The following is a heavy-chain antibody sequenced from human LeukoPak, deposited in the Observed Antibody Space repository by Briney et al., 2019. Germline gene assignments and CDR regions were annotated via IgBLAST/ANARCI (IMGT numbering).Heavy chain of an antibody. D-gene: IGHD2-2*01. V-gene: IGHV1-24*01. CDR3: ATVVPAAGFDY. CDR1: GFTFSSYS. Sequence: GGSLRLSCAASGFTFSSYSMNWVRQAPGKGLEWMGGFDPEDGETIYAQKFQGRVTMTKDTSTDTAYMELSSLRSEDTAVYYCATVVPAAGFDYWGQGTLVTVSS. CDR2: FDPEDGET. J-gene: IGHJ4*02.